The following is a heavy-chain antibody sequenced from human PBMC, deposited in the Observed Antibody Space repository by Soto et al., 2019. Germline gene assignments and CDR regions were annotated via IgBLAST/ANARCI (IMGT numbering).Heavy chain of an antibody. Sequence: ASVKVSCKVSGYTLTELSMHWVRQAPGKVLEWMGGFDPEDGETNYAQKLQGRVTMTTDTSTSTAYMELRSLRSDDTAVYYCARGEGYCSSTSCYYYYYGMDVWGQGTTVTVSS. CDR2: FDPEDGET. J-gene: IGHJ6*02. CDR1: GYTLTELS. D-gene: IGHD2-2*01. V-gene: IGHV1-24*01. CDR3: ARGEGYCSSTSCYYYYYGMDV.